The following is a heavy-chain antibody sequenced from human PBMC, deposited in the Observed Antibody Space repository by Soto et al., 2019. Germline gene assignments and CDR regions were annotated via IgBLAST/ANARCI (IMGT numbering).Heavy chain of an antibody. J-gene: IGHJ6*02. V-gene: IGHV4-38-2*01. Sequence: PSETLSLTCGVSGYLISSGYHWGWIRQPPGKGLEWIGSIYHGGSTYYNPSLKRRATISVDTSKNQFSLNLNSAAAADTAVYYCARSYSNFQVYGLDVWGQRTTVTVSS. CDR3: ARSYSNFQVYGLDV. CDR2: IYHGGST. CDR1: GYLISSGYH. D-gene: IGHD4-4*01.